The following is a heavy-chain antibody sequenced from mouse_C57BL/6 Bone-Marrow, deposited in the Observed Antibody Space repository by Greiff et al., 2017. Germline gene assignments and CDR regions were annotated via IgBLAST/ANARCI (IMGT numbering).Heavy chain of an antibody. CDR3: AREEDYYGSGDY. V-gene: IGHV1-82*01. CDR1: GYAFSSSW. J-gene: IGHJ4*01. CDR2: IYPGDGDT. D-gene: IGHD1-1*01. Sequence: QVQLKESGPELVKPGASVKISCKASGYAFSSSWMNWVKQRPGKGLEWIGRIYPGDGDTNYNGKFKGKATLTADKSSSTAYMQLSSLTSEDSAVYFCAREEDYYGSGDYWGQGTSVTVSS.